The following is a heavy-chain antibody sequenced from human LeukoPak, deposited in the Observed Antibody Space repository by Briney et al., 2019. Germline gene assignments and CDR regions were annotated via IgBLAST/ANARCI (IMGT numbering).Heavy chain of an antibody. J-gene: IGHJ4*02. CDR2: IFYSWST. D-gene: IGHD2/OR15-2a*01. V-gene: IGHV4-59*01. Sequence: SGTLSLTCTVSGGSMNNYYWTWLPQPPGKGLEWIAYIFYSWSTNYNPSFKSRVTISVDTSKNQFSLKLNSVTAADTAVYYCARLRGNYFPDYWGQGTLVTVSS. CDR1: GGSMNNYY. CDR3: ARLRGNYFPDY.